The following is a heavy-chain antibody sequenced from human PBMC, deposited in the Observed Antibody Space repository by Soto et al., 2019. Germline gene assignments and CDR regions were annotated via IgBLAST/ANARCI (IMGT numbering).Heavy chain of an antibody. J-gene: IGHJ6*03. V-gene: IGHV6-1*01. CDR1: GDSVSSNSAG. CDR2: TYYRSKWYN. D-gene: IGHD1-1*01. Sequence: QVLLQKSGPRLVTPSQTLSLTCDISGDSVSSNSAGWNWIRQTPSRGLEWLGRTYYRSKWYNNYAVSVKSRVSVNPDTAKNQFSLQLNAVTPDDTAVYYCARGSWDDVSGRYYMDVWGKGTTVTVSS. CDR3: ARGSWDDVSGRYYMDV.